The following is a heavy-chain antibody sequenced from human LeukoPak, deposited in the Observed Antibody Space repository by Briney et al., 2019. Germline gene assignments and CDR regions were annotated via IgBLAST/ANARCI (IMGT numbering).Heavy chain of an antibody. D-gene: IGHD1-26*01. V-gene: IGHV3-74*01. Sequence: GGSLRLSCAASGFTFISYWMHWVRQVPGKGLVWVSRINSDGSTTSYADSVKGRFTISRDNAKNTLYLQMNSLRAEDTAVYYCAREGGSHGAFDIWGQGTMVTVSS. J-gene: IGHJ3*02. CDR1: GFTFISYW. CDR2: INSDGSTT. CDR3: AREGGSHGAFDI.